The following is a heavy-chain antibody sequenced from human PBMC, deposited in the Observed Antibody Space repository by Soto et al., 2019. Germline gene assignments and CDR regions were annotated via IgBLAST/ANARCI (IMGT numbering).Heavy chain of an antibody. D-gene: IGHD3-10*01. CDR1: GFTFSNAW. V-gene: IGHV3-15*01. Sequence: EVQLVESGGGLVKPGGSLRLSCSASGFTFSNAWMNWVRQAPGQGLEWVGRIKRKTDGGTTDYAAPVKGRFTISRXXSQNTLYLHMNSLNTEDTAVYYCTTDIFPYFGADNWGRGTLVTVSS. J-gene: IGHJ4*02. CDR2: IKRKTDGGTT. CDR3: TTDIFPYFGADN.